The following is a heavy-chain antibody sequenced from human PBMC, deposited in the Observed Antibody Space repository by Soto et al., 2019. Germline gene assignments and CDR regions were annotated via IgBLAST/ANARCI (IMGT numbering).Heavy chain of an antibody. CDR3: TLTHRDGSESYYYRY. J-gene: IGHJ1*01. CDR2: IKSKADGETT. CDR1: GFSFRNAW. V-gene: IGHV3-15*07. D-gene: IGHD3-10*01. Sequence: GGSMILSCAASGFSFRNAWRNWVRQAPGRGLEWVGRIKSKADGETTDYGAAVKDRFSISRDASKNTLYLQMNSLKFEDTAVYYCTLTHRDGSESYYYRYWGQSTRGTVSS.